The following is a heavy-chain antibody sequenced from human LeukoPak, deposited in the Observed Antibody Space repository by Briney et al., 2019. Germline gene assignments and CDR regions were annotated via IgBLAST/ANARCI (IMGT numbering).Heavy chain of an antibody. D-gene: IGHD6-6*01. Sequence: GGSLRLSCAASGLRFSDYYVSWIRQAPGKGLQWVSYISSGGDIMHYADSVKGRFTSSRDNAKNSGYLQMNSLRAEDTAVYYCARLTPYSSSPGAFDIWGQGTMVTVSS. CDR2: ISSGGDIM. V-gene: IGHV3-11*04. CDR1: GLRFSDYY. CDR3: ARLTPYSSSPGAFDI. J-gene: IGHJ3*02.